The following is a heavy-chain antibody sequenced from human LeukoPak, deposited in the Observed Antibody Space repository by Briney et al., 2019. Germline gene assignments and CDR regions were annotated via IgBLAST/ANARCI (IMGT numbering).Heavy chain of an antibody. D-gene: IGHD3-10*01. J-gene: IGHJ4*02. CDR1: GFTFSSYA. CDR2: ISHDGGNK. V-gene: IGHV3-30-3*01. CDR3: ARSLGAVRGIINDY. Sequence: GRSLRLSCAASGFTFSSYAMHWVRQAPGKGLEWVAVISHDGGNKYYADSVKGRFTISRDNSKNTLYLQMNSLRAEDTAVYYCARSLGAVRGIINDYWGQGSLVTVSS.